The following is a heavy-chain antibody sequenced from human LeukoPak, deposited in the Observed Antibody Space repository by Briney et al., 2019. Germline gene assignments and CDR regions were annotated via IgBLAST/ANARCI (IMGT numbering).Heavy chain of an antibody. CDR2: IYSGGST. V-gene: IGHV3-53*01. CDR1: GFTVSSNY. D-gene: IGHD6-13*01. CDR3: ARASSSWYEGFDY. J-gene: IGHJ4*02. Sequence: GGSLRLSCAASGFTVSSNYMSWVRQAPGKGLEWVSVIYSGGSTYYADSVKGRFTISRDNSKNTLYLQMNSLRAEDTAVYYCARASSSWYEGFDYWGQGTLVTVSS.